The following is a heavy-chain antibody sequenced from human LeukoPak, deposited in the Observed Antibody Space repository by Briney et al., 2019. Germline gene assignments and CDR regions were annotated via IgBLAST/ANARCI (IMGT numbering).Heavy chain of an antibody. CDR2: INHSGST. CDR3: ASFEGVLDLDY. V-gene: IGHV4-34*01. D-gene: IGHD4/OR15-4a*01. Sequence: SETLSLTCAVYGGSFSGYYWSWIRQPPGKGLEWIGEINHSGSTNYNPSLKSRVTISVDTSKNQFSLKLSSVTAADTAVYYCASFEGVLDLDYWGQGTLVTVSS. J-gene: IGHJ4*02. CDR1: GGSFSGYY.